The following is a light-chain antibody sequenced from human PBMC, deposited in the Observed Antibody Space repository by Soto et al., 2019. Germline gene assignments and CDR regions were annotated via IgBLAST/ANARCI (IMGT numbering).Light chain of an antibody. J-gene: IGKJ1*01. CDR3: QQSYSTPWT. CDR2: AAS. CDR1: QSISSY. V-gene: IGKV1-39*01. Sequence: DIQMTQSPSSLSASVGDRVTITCRASQSISSYLNWYQQKPGKAPKLLIYAASSLQSGVPSRFSGSGSGTDFTLTIISLQPEDFATYYCQQSYSTPWTVGQGTKVEIK.